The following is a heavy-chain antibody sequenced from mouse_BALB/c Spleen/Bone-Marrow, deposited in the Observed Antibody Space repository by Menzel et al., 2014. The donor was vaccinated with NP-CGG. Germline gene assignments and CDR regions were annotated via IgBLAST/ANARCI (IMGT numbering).Heavy chain of an antibody. Sequence: LMESGGGLVKHGGSLKLACAASGLTFRDYYMYWVSQTPEKRREWVATISDGGSYTYYPDSEKGRFIISRENAKNNQCLQISSLQSEDTAMSCFARLLRPHYYAMAYRCQGTSVSVTS. CDR1: GLTFRDYY. D-gene: IGHD1-2*01. CDR2: ISDGGSYT. J-gene: IGHJ4*01. CDR3: ARLLRPHYYAMAY. V-gene: IGHV5-4*02.